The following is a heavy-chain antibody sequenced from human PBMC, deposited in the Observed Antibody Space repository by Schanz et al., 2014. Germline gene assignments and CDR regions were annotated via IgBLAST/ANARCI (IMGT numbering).Heavy chain of an antibody. Sequence: EVYLVESGGGLVQPGGSLRLSCAASGFTFSVYSMNWVRQAPGKGLEWVSYISSSSGTIYYADSVKGRFTISRDNPKNSLYLQMNSLTADDTAVYYCARDKGGYYPFDYWGRGTLVTVSS. V-gene: IGHV3-48*04. D-gene: IGHD3-3*01. CDR2: ISSSSGTI. CDR1: GFTFSVYS. CDR3: ARDKGGYYPFDY. J-gene: IGHJ4*02.